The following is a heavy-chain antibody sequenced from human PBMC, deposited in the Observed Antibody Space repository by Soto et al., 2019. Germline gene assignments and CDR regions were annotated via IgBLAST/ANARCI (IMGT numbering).Heavy chain of an antibody. D-gene: IGHD2-2*01. CDR3: SRQNLPYQYCMDV. J-gene: IGHJ6*02. V-gene: IGHV5-51*01. Sequence: PGESLKISCKGSGYIFVSYCIGWVRQMPGKGLEWMGIICPGDSQITYSPSFEGQVTISADKSISTAYVQWNSLKASDTAMYYCSRQNLPYQYCMDVWGQGTTVTV. CDR2: ICPGDSQI. CDR1: GYIFVSYC.